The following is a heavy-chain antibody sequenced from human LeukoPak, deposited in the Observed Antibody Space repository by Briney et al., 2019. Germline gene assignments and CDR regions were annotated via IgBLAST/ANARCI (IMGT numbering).Heavy chain of an antibody. Sequence: GGSLRLSCAASGFTFSSYAMRWVRQAPGKGLQWVSTLSGSAGSAYYADSVRGRFTISRDNSKNTLSLQMNSLRAEDTAIYYCAKAFGNSDDYYYYMDVWGKGTTVTVSS. CDR2: LSGSAGSA. V-gene: IGHV3-23*01. J-gene: IGHJ6*03. CDR3: AKAFGNSDDYYYYMDV. D-gene: IGHD4-23*01. CDR1: GFTFSSYA.